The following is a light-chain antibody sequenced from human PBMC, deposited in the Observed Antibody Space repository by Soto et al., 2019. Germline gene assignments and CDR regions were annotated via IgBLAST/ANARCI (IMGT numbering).Light chain of an antibody. V-gene: IGKV3-11*01. CDR1: QSVGNF. Sequence: EIVLTQSPGTLSLSPGERASLSCRASQSVGNFLVWYQQKPGQAPSLPIYDTSNLATGIPARFSGSGSGTDFTLTISSLEPEDFAIYYCQQYGNWPLTFGGGTKVEIK. CDR2: DTS. J-gene: IGKJ4*01. CDR3: QQYGNWPLT.